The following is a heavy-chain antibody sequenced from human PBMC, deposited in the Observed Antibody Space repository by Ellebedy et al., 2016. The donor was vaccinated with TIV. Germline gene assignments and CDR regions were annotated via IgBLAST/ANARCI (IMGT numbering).Heavy chain of an antibody. Sequence: LSLTCAASGFTFSSYDMHWVRQAPGKGLEWVALISYDANNKYYADSVKGRFTISRDNSKNTLYLQMNSLRVDDTAVYYCAEEGGSSRGASGMDVWGQGTAVVVSS. D-gene: IGHD6-6*01. CDR1: GFTFSSYD. J-gene: IGHJ6*02. CDR3: AEEGGSSRGASGMDV. CDR2: ISYDANNK. V-gene: IGHV3-30*18.